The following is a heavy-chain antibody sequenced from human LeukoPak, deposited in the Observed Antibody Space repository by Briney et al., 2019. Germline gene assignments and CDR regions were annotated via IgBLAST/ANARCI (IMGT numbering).Heavy chain of an antibody. CDR2: INPSGGST. Sequence: GASVKVSRKASGYTFTNHYIHWVRQAPGQGLEWMGIINPSGGSTNYAQKFQGRVTMTKDTSTITVYLALSSLTSEDTAVYYCARGLMAGNTALFDFWGQGTLVTVSS. D-gene: IGHD5-24*01. V-gene: IGHV1-46*01. J-gene: IGHJ4*02. CDR3: ARGLMAGNTALFDF. CDR1: GYTFTNHY.